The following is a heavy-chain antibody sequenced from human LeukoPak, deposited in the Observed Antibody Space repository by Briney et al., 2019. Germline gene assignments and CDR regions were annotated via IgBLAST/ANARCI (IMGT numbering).Heavy chain of an antibody. Sequence: SVKVSCKASGGTFSSYAISWVRQAPGQGLEWMGRIIPILGIANYAQKFQGRVMITADKSTSTAYMELSSLRSEDTAVYYCARDLGVEMATPNFDYWGQGTLVTVSS. CDR1: GGTFSSYA. V-gene: IGHV1-69*04. J-gene: IGHJ4*02. CDR3: ARDLGVEMATPNFDY. CDR2: IIPILGIA. D-gene: IGHD5-24*01.